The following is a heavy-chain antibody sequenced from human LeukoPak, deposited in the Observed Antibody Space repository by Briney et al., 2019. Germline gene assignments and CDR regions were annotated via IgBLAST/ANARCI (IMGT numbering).Heavy chain of an antibody. J-gene: IGHJ6*02. CDR2: INSDGSST. V-gene: IGHV3-74*01. D-gene: IGHD3-10*01. CDR3: AMVRGYYYHGLDV. Sequence: GGSLRLSCAASGFTFSSYWMHWVRQAPGKGLVWVSRINSDGSSTSYADSVKGRFTIPRDNAMNTLYLQMNSVRAEDTAVYYCAMVRGYYYHGLDVWGQGTTVTVSS. CDR1: GFTFSSYW.